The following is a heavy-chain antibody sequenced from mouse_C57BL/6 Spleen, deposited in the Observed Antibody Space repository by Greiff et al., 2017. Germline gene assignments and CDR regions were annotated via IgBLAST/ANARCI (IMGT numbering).Heavy chain of an antibody. D-gene: IGHD2-5*01. Sequence: ESGPGLVKPSQSLSLTCSVTGYSITSGYYWNWIRQFPGNKLEWMGYISYDGSNNYNPSLKNRISITRDTSKNQFFLKLNSVTTEDTATYYCAREDYSNYPHYYAMDYWGQGTSVTVSS. V-gene: IGHV3-6*01. CDR3: AREDYSNYPHYYAMDY. J-gene: IGHJ4*01. CDR1: GYSITSGYY. CDR2: ISYDGSN.